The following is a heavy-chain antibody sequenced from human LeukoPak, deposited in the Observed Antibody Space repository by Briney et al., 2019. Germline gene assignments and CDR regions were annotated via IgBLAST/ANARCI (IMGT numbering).Heavy chain of an antibody. CDR2: IIPIFGTA. Sequence: SVKVSCKASGGTFSSYAISWVRQAPGQGLEWMGGIIPIFGTANYAQKFQGRVTITADESTSTAYMELCSLRSEDTAVYYCARSITIFGVVMSRYYGMDVWGQGTTVTVSS. CDR1: GGTFSSYA. CDR3: ARSITIFGVVMSRYYGMDV. V-gene: IGHV1-69*13. J-gene: IGHJ6*02. D-gene: IGHD3-3*01.